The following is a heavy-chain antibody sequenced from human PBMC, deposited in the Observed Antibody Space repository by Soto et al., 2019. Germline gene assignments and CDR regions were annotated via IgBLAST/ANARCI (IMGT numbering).Heavy chain of an antibody. D-gene: IGHD6-19*01. Sequence: ESGGGVVQPGGSLRLSCAASGFTFRSYGMHWVRQAPGKGLEWVAVISYDGSNKFYADSLKGRVTISRDNSKNTLYLQVNSLRTEDTAVYYCAKDVGSGWWEAYSWGQGTLVTVSP. V-gene: IGHV3-30*18. CDR3: AKDVGSGWWEAYS. CDR2: ISYDGSNK. CDR1: GFTFRSYG. J-gene: IGHJ4*02.